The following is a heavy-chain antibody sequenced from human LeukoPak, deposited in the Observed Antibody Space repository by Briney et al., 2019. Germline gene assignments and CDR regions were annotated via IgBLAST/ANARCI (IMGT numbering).Heavy chain of an antibody. D-gene: IGHD3-10*01. CDR2: INPNSGGT. J-gene: IGHJ2*01. V-gene: IGHV1-2*02. CDR1: GYPFTGYY. Sequence: GASVRVSCRASGYPFTGYYMHWVRQAPGQGLEWMGWINPNSGGTNYAQKFQGRVTMTRDTSISTAYMELSRLRSDDTAVYYCARDPYGTWYFDLWGRGTLVTVSS. CDR3: ARDPYGTWYFDL.